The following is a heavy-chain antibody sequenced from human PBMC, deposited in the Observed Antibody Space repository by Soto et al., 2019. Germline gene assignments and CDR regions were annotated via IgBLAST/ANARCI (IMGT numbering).Heavy chain of an antibody. Sequence: VQLMQSGAEVKQPGSAVKVSCKASGGTFSSHSINWVRQAPGQGLEWMGGIITLFGTANYAQNFQGRVTITADQSTRTAYMELNNLRSDDTAVYYCAREVGYGDFSAALLDGGQGTLVTVSS. CDR3: AREVGYGDFSAALLD. V-gene: IGHV1-69*01. J-gene: IGHJ4*02. CDR2: IITLFGTA. CDR1: GGTFSSHS. D-gene: IGHD4-17*01.